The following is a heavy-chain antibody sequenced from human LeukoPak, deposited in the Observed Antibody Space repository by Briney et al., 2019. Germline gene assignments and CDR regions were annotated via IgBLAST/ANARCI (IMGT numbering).Heavy chain of an antibody. CDR2: IYYSGST. Sequence: XIYYSGSTNYNPSLKSRVTISVDTSKNQFSLKLSSVTAADTAVYYCARLAHYYDSSGYYGDWGQGTLVTVSS. CDR3: ARLAHYYDSSGYYGD. V-gene: IGHV4-59*01. D-gene: IGHD3-22*01. J-gene: IGHJ4*02.